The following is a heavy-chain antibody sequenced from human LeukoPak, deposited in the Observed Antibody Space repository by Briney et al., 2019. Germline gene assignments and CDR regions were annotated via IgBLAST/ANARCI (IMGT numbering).Heavy chain of an antibody. CDR2: IGRGGGDT. CDR1: GFTFDTYA. V-gene: IGHV3-23*01. Sequence: GGSLRLSCAASGFTFDTYAMSWFRQAPGKGLEWVSTIGRGGGDTYYADSVKGRFTISKDSSKTSLQMSSLRAEDTAIYFCVKHSGGVYGNSDLWGQGTLVTVSS. CDR3: VKHSGGVYGNSDL. D-gene: IGHD1-1*01. J-gene: IGHJ5*02.